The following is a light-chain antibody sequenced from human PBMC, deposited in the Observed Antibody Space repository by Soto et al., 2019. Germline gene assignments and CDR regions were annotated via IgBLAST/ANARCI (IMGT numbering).Light chain of an antibody. V-gene: IGKV1-39*01. CDR3: QQSYSTPRT. J-gene: IGKJ2*01. CDR2: AAS. CDR1: QSISSY. Sequence: DIQMTQSPSYLSASVGYRVTITCRASQSISSYLNWYQQKPGKAPKLLIYAASSLQSGVPSRFSGSGSGTDFTLTISSLQPEDFATYYCQQSYSTPRTFGQGTKLEIK.